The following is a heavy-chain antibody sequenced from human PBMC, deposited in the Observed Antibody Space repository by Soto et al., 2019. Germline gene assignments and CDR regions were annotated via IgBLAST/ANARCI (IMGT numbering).Heavy chain of an antibody. J-gene: IGHJ4*02. CDR3: ARGRRSGSYYSRFDY. D-gene: IGHD1-26*01. Sequence: QVQLVQSGAEVKKPGASVKVSCKASGYTFTSYGISWVRQAPGQGLEWMGWISAYNGNTNYAQKLQGRVTISVDTSKNQFSMKLSSVTAADTAVYYCARGRRSGSYYSRFDYWGQGTLVTVSS. CDR2: ISAYNGNT. CDR1: GYTFTSYG. V-gene: IGHV1-18*01.